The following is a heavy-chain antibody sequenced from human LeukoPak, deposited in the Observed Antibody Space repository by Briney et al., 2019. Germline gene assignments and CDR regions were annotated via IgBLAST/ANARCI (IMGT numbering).Heavy chain of an antibody. CDR2: IRSKANGGTI. Sequence: PGGSLRLSCAASGITFSSYSMNWVRQAPGKGLEWVASIRSKANGGTIEYAAPVKGRFTISRDDSKSIAYLQMNSLKTEDTAVYYCTRDWRIVVVPAALFDYWGQGTLVTVSS. J-gene: IGHJ4*02. CDR3: TRDWRIVVVPAALFDY. V-gene: IGHV3-49*04. D-gene: IGHD2-2*01. CDR1: GITFSSYS.